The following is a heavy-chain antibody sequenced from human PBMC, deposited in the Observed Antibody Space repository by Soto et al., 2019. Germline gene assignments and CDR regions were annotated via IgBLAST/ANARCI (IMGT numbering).Heavy chain of an antibody. D-gene: IGHD3-22*01. Sequence: WGTLDLPSAVSGGSISSYYWSWLRQPPGKGLEWIGYIYYSGSTNYNPSLKSRVTISVDTSKTQFSLKLSSVTAADTAVYYCAGLRHYYYGMDVWGQGTTVTVSS. CDR3: AGLRHYYYGMDV. CDR1: GGSISSYY. V-gene: IGHV4-59*01. CDR2: IYYSGST. J-gene: IGHJ6*02.